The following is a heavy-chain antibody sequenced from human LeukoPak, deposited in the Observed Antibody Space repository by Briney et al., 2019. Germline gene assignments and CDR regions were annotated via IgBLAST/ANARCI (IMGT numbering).Heavy chain of an antibody. D-gene: IGHD5-24*01. CDR2: IYYSGST. CDR3: ARVVEMATTLYFDY. V-gene: IGHV4-39*01. CDR1: GGSISSSSYY. Sequence: TSETLSLTCTVSGGSISSSSYYWGWIRQPPGRGLEWIGSIYYSGSTYYNPSLKSRVTISVDTSKNQFSLKLSSVAAADTAVYYCARVVEMATTLYFDYWGQGTLVTVSS. J-gene: IGHJ4*02.